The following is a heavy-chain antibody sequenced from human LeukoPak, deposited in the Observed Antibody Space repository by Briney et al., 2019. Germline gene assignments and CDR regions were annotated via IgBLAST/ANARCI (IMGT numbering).Heavy chain of an antibody. Sequence: GASVKVSCKASGFTFTSSAMQWVRQARGQRLEWIGWIVAGSGNTNYAQKFQERVTITRDMSTSTAYMELSSLRSEDTAVYYCAADRYDYGDVRFDPWGQGTLVTVSS. CDR3: AADRYDYGDVRFDP. V-gene: IGHV1-58*02. J-gene: IGHJ5*02. CDR2: IVAGSGNT. CDR1: GFTFTSSA. D-gene: IGHD4-17*01.